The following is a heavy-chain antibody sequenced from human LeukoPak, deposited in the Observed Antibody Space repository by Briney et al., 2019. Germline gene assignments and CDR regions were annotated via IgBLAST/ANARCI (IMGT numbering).Heavy chain of an antibody. V-gene: IGHV3-21*01. CDR2: ISSSGSYI. CDR1: GFSFSSYS. J-gene: IGHJ3*02. CDR3: ARATDNCSGGSCYVNYDAFDI. Sequence: PGGSLRLSCAASGFSFSSYSMNWVRQAPGKGLEWVSSISSSGSYIYYAGSVKGRFSISTDNAKNSLYLQMNRLRAEDTAVYYCARATDNCSGGSCYVNYDAFDIWGQGTMVTVSS. D-gene: IGHD2-15*01.